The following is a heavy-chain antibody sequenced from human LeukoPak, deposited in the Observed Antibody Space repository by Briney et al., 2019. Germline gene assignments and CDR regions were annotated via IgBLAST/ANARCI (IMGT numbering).Heavy chain of an antibody. CDR3: ARDGSVWLVRGNWFDP. J-gene: IGHJ5*02. V-gene: IGHV3-30*03. CDR2: ISYDGSNK. D-gene: IGHD3-10*01. CDR1: GFTFSSYG. Sequence: PGRSLRLSCAASGFTFSSYGMHWVRQAPGKGLEWVAVISYDGSNKYYADSVKGRFTISRDNADNSLFLQMNSLRAEDTAVYYCARDGSVWLVRGNWFDPWGQGTLVTVSS.